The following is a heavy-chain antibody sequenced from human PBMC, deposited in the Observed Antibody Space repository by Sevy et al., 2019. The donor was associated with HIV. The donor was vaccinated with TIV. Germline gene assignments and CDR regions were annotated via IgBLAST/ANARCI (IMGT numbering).Heavy chain of an antibody. CDR1: AFTFSSYW. V-gene: IGHV3-7*03. J-gene: IGHJ4*02. D-gene: IGHD3-3*02. Sequence: GGSLRLSCAASAFTFSSYWMSWVRQAPGKGLEWVANIKQDGSEKYYVDSVKGRFTISRDNAKNSLYLQMNSLRAEDTAVYYCARVGFFGVRYFDYWGQGTLVTVSS. CDR3: ARVGFFGVRYFDY. CDR2: IKQDGSEK.